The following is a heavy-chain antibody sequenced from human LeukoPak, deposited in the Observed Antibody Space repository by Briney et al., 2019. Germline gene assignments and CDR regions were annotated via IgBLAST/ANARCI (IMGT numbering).Heavy chain of an antibody. D-gene: IGHD2-15*01. CDR1: GYTFTSYG. CDR3: ARSDCSGGSCYSYYGMDV. CDR2: ISAYNGNT. V-gene: IGHV1-18*01. J-gene: IGHJ6*02. Sequence: ASVKVSCKASGYTFTSYGISWVRQAPGQGLEWMGWISAYNGNTNYAQKLQGRVTMTTDTSTSTAYMELRSLRSDDTAVYYCARSDCSGGSCYSYYGMDVWGQGTTVTVSS.